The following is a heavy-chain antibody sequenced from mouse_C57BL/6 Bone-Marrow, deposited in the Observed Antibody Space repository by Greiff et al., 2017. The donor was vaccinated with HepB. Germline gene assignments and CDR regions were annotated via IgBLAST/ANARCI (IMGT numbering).Heavy chain of an antibody. CDR3: ARNGRTVYFDY. Sequence: QVQLQQSGPGLVQPSQSLSITCTVSGFSLTSYGVHWVRQSPGRGLEWLGVIWSGGSTDYNAAFISRLSISKNNSKGQVFFRMNSLQAEDTAIYYCARNGRTVYFDYWGQGTTLTVSS. D-gene: IGHD4-1*01. CDR2: IWSGGST. CDR1: GFSLTSYG. V-gene: IGHV2-2*01. J-gene: IGHJ2*01.